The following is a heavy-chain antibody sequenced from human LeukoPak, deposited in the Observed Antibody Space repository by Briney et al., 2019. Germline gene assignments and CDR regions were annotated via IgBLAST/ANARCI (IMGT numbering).Heavy chain of an antibody. V-gene: IGHV3-53*01. CDR3: ARDGGYCSSTRCDYYYYMDV. CDR2: IYSGGST. D-gene: IGHD2-2*03. J-gene: IGHJ6*03. Sequence: GGSLRLSCAASGFTVSSNYMSWVRQAPGKGLEWVSVIYSGGSTYYADSVKGRFTISRDNAKISLYLQMNSLRAEDTAVYYCARDGGYCSSTRCDYYYYMDVWGKGTTVTVSS. CDR1: GFTVSSNY.